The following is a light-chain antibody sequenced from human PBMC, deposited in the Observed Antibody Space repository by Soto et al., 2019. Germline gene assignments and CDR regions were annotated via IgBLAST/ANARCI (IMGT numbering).Light chain of an antibody. CDR1: ESIRTW. V-gene: IGKV1-5*01. CDR3: QQTYSTPPIT. CDR2: DAS. Sequence: DIQMTHSPSXXSXXXXDXXXIXXRASESIRTWLAWYQHKPGKAPKFLIYDASSLESGVPSRFSGSGSGTEFTLTISSLQPEDFATYYCQQTYSTPPITFGQGTRLEIK. J-gene: IGKJ5*01.